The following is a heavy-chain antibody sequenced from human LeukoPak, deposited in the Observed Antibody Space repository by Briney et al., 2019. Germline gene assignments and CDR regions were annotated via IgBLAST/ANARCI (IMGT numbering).Heavy chain of an antibody. D-gene: IGHD5-18*01. Sequence: PSETLSLTCTVSGGSISSYYWSWIRQPLGKGLEWIGYIYYSGSTNYNPSLKSRVTISVDTSKNQFSLKLSSVTAADTAVYYCARSRGYSYGYALDYWGQGTLVTVSS. V-gene: IGHV4-59*01. CDR3: ARSRGYSYGYALDY. CDR1: GGSISSYY. J-gene: IGHJ4*02. CDR2: IYYSGST.